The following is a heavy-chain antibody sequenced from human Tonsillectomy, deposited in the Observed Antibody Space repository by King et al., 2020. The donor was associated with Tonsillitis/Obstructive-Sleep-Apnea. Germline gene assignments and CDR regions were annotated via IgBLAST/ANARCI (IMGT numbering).Heavy chain of an antibody. J-gene: IGHJ3*02. CDR1: GGSISSYY. D-gene: IGHD2-8*01. CDR3: ARDMVLEAGGDAFDI. CDR2: IYDSGST. Sequence: VQLQESGPGRVKPSETLSLTCTVSGGSISSYYWSWIRQPPGKGLEWIGYIYDSGSTNYNSSLKSRVTISVDTSKNQFSLKLSSVTAADTAVYYCARDMVLEAGGDAFDIWGQGTMVTVSS. V-gene: IGHV4-59*01.